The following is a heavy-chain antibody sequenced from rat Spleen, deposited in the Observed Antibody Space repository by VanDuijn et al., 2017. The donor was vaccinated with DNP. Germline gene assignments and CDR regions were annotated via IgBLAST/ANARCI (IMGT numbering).Heavy chain of an antibody. J-gene: IGHJ2*01. CDR1: GLTFSNSD. D-gene: IGHD1-12*02. CDR2: SGPSGGTD. Sequence: EVQLVESGGGLVQPGRSMKLSCAASGLTFSNSDMAWVRQAPTKGLEWVASSGPSGGTDYYRDSVKGRFTVSRDVPQSTLYLQMDSLGSEDTATYFCVSRAPGNYYYGGYFDYWGQGVMVTVSS. V-gene: IGHV5-25*01. CDR3: VSRAPGNYYYGGYFDY.